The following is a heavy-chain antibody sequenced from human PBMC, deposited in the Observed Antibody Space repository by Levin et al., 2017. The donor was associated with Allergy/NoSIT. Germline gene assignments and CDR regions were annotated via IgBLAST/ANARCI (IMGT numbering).Heavy chain of an antibody. V-gene: IGHV4-39*01. CDR3: ARKSTYYYDSSGYLVDAFDI. CDR1: GGSISSSSYY. J-gene: IGHJ3*02. CDR2: IYYSGST. D-gene: IGHD3-22*01. Sequence: SETLSLTCTVSGGSISSSSYYWGWIRQPPGKGLEWIGSIYYSGSTYYNPSLKSRVTISVDTSKNQFSLKLSSVTAADTAVYYCARKSTYYYDSSGYLVDAFDIWGQGTMVTVSS.